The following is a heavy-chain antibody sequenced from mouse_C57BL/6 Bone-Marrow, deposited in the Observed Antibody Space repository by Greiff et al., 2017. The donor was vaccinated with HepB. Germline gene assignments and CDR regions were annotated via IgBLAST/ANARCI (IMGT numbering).Heavy chain of an antibody. Sequence: EVQLVESGGGLVQPGGSLKLSCAASGFTFSSYTMSWVRQTPEKRLEWVAYISNGGGSTYYPDTVKGRITISRDNAKNTLYLQMSSLKSEDTAMYCCARHGDYGYDYWGQGTTLTVSS. CDR2: ISNGGGST. CDR3: ARHGDYGYDY. J-gene: IGHJ2*01. V-gene: IGHV5-12-2*01. CDR1: GFTFSSYT. D-gene: IGHD2-2*01.